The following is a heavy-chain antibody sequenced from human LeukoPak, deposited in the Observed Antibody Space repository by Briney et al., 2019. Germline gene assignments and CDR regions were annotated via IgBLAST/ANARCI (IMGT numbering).Heavy chain of an antibody. CDR1: GFTFSSYA. Sequence: GGSLRLSCAASGFTFSSYAMSWVRQAPGKGLEWVSYISSSSSTIYYADSVKGRFTISRDNAKNSLYLKMNSLRAEDTAVYYCASSGFNGAFDIWGQGTMVTVSS. CDR2: ISSSSSTI. D-gene: IGHD7-27*01. J-gene: IGHJ3*02. CDR3: ASSGFNGAFDI. V-gene: IGHV3-48*04.